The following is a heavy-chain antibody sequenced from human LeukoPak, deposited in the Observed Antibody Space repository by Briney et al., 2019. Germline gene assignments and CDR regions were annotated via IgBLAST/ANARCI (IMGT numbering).Heavy chain of an antibody. CDR1: GVSISSYY. V-gene: IGHV4-59*01. CDR2: IYYSGST. D-gene: IGHD3-10*01. Sequence: SETLSLTCTVSGVSISSYYWSWIRQPPGKGLEWIGYIYYSGSTNYNPSLKSRVTISVDTSKNQFSLKLSSVTAADTAVYYCARGGGSVDIWGQGTLVTVSS. CDR3: ARGGGSVDI. J-gene: IGHJ4*02.